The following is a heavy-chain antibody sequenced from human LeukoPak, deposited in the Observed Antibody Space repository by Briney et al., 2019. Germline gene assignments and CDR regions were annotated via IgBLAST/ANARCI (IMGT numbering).Heavy chain of an antibody. J-gene: IGHJ4*02. D-gene: IGHD3-9*01. CDR2: ISYSGST. Sequence: PSQTLSLTCTVSGDSISSGAYYWNWIRQSPGKGLEWIGYISYSGSTYYSPSLNSRVSISVDTSKNQFSLRLTSVTAADTAVYFCARGNDVLTAYDYWGPGTLITVSS. CDR1: GDSISSGAYY. V-gene: IGHV4-30-4*08. CDR3: ARGNDVLTAYDY.